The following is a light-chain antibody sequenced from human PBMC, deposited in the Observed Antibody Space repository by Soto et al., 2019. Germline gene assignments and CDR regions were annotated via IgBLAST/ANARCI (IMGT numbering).Light chain of an antibody. CDR2: GNN. Sequence: QSVLTQPPSVSGAPGQRVTISCTGSSSNIGAGYDVHWYQQLPGRAPKLLIYGNNNRPSGVPDRFSGSKSGPSASLAITGLQAEDEADYYCQPYDSSLGYVFGTGTKVTVL. J-gene: IGLJ1*01. CDR3: QPYDSSLGYV. CDR1: SSNIGAGYD. V-gene: IGLV1-40*01.